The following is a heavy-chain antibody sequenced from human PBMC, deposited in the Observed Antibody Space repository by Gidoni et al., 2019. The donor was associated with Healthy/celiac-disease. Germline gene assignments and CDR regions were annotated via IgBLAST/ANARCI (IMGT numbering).Heavy chain of an antibody. CDR3: AKEIPTFADTAMVNGALDY. CDR1: GFTFISYG. J-gene: IGHJ4*02. Sequence: QVQLVESGGGVVQPGGSLRLSCAASGFTFISYGMHWVRQAPGKGLEWLAVISNDGSNKYYAASVKGRFTISRDNSKNTLYLQMNSLRAEDTAVYYCAKEIPTFADTAMVNGALDYWGQGTLVTVSS. D-gene: IGHD5-18*01. CDR2: ISNDGSNK. V-gene: IGHV3-30*18.